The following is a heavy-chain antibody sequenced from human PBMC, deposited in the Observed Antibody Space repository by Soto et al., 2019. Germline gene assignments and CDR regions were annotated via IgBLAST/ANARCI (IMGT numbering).Heavy chain of an antibody. V-gene: IGHV3-11*01. Sequence: GGSLRLSCAASGFSLSDYYVSWIRQAPGEGLEWVSYISSSGTTTHYADSVKGRFTISKDNAKNSLYLQMNSLRAEDTAVYYCVRVRGDSSGSYYFDYWGQGTLVTVSS. CDR2: ISSSGTTT. CDR1: GFSLSDYY. D-gene: IGHD3-22*01. CDR3: VRVRGDSSGSYYFDY. J-gene: IGHJ4*02.